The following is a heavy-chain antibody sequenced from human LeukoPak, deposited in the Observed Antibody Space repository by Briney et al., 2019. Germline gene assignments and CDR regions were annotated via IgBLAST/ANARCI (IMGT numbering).Heavy chain of an antibody. CDR2: ISDGGTTT. CDR3: ARVGKVGATGALDI. D-gene: IGHD1-26*01. Sequence: PGGSLRLSCEASGVTISHYYMSWIRQAPGKGLQWLAYISDGGTTTFYADSGEGRFTISRDNAKNSVYLQLNSLTAEDTAVYYCARVGKVGATGALDIWGQGTPVAVSS. CDR1: GVTISHYY. J-gene: IGHJ3*02. V-gene: IGHV3-11*04.